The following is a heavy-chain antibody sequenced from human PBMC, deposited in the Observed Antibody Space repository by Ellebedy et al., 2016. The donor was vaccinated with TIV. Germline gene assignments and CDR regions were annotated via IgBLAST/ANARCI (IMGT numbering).Heavy chain of an antibody. D-gene: IGHD6-13*01. CDR3: ARALKKRAAAGTELDY. CDR2: VSYDGSNK. Sequence: GESLKISCAASGFTFNSYAIHWVRQAPGKGLEWVAVVSYDGSNKYSAASVKGRFTISRGNSKNTLYLKMTSLRAEDTAVYYCARALKKRAAAGTELDYWGQGTLVTVYS. J-gene: IGHJ4*02. V-gene: IGHV3-30-3*01. CDR1: GFTFNSYA.